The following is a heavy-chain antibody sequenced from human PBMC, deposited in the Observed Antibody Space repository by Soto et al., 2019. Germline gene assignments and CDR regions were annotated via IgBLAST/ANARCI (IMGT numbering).Heavy chain of an antibody. CDR2: MNPNSGNT. J-gene: IGHJ4*02. D-gene: IGHD6-13*01. CDR1: GYTFTSYD. V-gene: IGHV1-8*01. CDR3: ARGEGMDY. Sequence: QVQLVQSGAEVKKPGASVKVSCTASGYTFTSYDINWLRQSTGQGLEWMGWMNPNSGNTGYAQKFPGRVTMNRNTSLRTAYMELSSRRSEDTSVYYCARGEGMDYWGQGTLVTVSS.